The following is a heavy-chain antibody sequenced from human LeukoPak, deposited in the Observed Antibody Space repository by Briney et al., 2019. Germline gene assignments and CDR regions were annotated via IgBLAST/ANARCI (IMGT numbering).Heavy chain of an antibody. J-gene: IGHJ3*02. D-gene: IGHD2-21*02. CDR1: GGTFSSYA. Sequence: SVKVSCKASGGTFSSYAISWVRQAPGQGLEWMGGIISIFGTANYAQKFQGRVTITADESTSTAYMELSSLRSEDTAVYYCAREPYCGGDCYSEIDAFDIWGQGTMVTVSS. CDR3: AREPYCGGDCYSEIDAFDI. V-gene: IGHV1-69*13. CDR2: IISIFGTA.